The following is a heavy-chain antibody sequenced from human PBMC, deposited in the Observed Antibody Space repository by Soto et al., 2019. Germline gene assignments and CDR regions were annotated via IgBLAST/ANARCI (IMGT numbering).Heavy chain of an antibody. Sequence: SETLSLTCAVSGDSISSDGYYWSWIRQHPGKGLEWIGHIYHSGTTYYNPSLKSRVTISVDTSKNQFSLKLSSVTAADTAVYYCARHAPYGEYVYYFDDWGKGTLVTVYS. V-gene: IGHV4-31*11. CDR2: IYHSGTT. CDR1: GDSISSDGYY. D-gene: IGHD4-17*01. J-gene: IGHJ4*02. CDR3: ARHAPYGEYVYYFDD.